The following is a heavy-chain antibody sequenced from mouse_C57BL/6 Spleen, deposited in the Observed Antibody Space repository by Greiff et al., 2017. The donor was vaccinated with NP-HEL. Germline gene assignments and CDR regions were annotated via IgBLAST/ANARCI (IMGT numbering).Heavy chain of an antibody. CDR1: GYTFTSYW. Sequence: VKLQQPGAELVKPGASVKMSCKASGYTFTSYWITWVKQRPGQGLEWIGDIYPGSGSTNYNEKFKSKATLTVDTSSSTAYMQLSSLTSEDSAVYYCARGDGNYLYYAMDYWGQGTSVTVSS. D-gene: IGHD2-1*01. J-gene: IGHJ4*01. V-gene: IGHV1-55*01. CDR3: ARGDGNYLYYAMDY. CDR2: IYPGSGST.